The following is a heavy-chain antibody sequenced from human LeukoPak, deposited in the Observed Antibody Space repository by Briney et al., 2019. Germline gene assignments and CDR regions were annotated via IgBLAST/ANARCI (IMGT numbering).Heavy chain of an antibody. J-gene: IGHJ4*02. CDR1: GGPLSGYS. D-gene: IGHD3-10*01. V-gene: IGHV4-34*01. CDR3: ARSGRYQIY. CDR2: IKDRGST. Sequence: SETLSLTCAIYGGPLSGYSWSWIRQPPGKGLEWIGEIKDRGSTTYNPSLQSRPSMSLNTSRNQLALTLRAVTAPGTAVYFCARSGRYQIYWGQGTLVTVSS.